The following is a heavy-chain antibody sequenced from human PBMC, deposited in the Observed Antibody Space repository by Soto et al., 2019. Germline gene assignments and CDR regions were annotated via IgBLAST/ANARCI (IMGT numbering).Heavy chain of an antibody. Sequence: QVQLQESGPGLVKPSQTLSLTCTVSGGSISSGGYYWSLIRHHQRKGLEWIGYIYYSGRTYYDPSLQSRVTISVDTSKNQFALKLSSVTAADTAVYYCASFFVVAAAGPFDYWGQGTLVTVSS. CDR1: GGSISSGGYY. J-gene: IGHJ4*02. CDR2: IYYSGRT. CDR3: ASFFVVAAAGPFDY. D-gene: IGHD6-13*01. V-gene: IGHV4-31*03.